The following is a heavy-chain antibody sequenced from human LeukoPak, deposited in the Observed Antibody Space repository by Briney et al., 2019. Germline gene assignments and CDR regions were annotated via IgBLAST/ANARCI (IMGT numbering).Heavy chain of an antibody. CDR1: GGSISSSSYY. CDR3: ARAMRTATNHYGDYIYGMDV. CDR2: IYYSGST. D-gene: IGHD4-17*01. Sequence: SETLSLTCTVSGGSISSSSYYWGWIRQPPGKGLEWIGSIYYSGSTYYNPSLKSRATISVDTSKNQFSLKLSSVTAADTAVYYCARAMRTATNHYGDYIYGMDVWGQGTTVTVSS. J-gene: IGHJ6*02. V-gene: IGHV4-39*01.